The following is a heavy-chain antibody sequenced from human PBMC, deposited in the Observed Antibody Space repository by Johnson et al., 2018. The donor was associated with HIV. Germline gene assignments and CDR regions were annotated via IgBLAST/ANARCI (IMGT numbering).Heavy chain of an antibody. D-gene: IGHD4-17*01. CDR1: GFTFSSYA. CDR2: IYTGGST. V-gene: IGHV3-66*01. CDR3: ARGRSPYYGDYKSAFDI. Sequence: VQLVESGGGLVKPGGSLRLSCAASGFTFSSYALHWVRQAPGKGLEWVSVIYTGGSTYYADSVKGRFPISKENAKNTLYLQMNSLRAEDTAVYYCARGRSPYYGDYKSAFDIWGQGTMVTVSS. J-gene: IGHJ3*02.